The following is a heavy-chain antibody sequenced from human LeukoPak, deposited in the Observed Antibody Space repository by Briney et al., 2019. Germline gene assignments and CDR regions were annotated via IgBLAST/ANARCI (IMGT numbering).Heavy chain of an antibody. Sequence: AETLCLTCAVSGYSLGSGFYCGWVRQPPGEGLEWIGNMYHTGTIYYNPSLRSRLTISEDTSKSHFSLTVDSVTAADTAVYYCATGRYSGSVDYWGQGILVTVSS. D-gene: IGHD1-26*01. CDR2: MYHTGTI. J-gene: IGHJ4*02. V-gene: IGHV4-38-2*01. CDR1: GYSLGSGFY. CDR3: ATGRYSGSVDY.